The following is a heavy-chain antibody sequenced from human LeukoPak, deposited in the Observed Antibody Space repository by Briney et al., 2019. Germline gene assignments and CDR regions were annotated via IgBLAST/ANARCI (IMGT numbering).Heavy chain of an antibody. J-gene: IGHJ4*02. Sequence: GRSLRLSCAASGFTFSSYAMHWVRQAPGKGLEWVAFIRFDGSNQYYADSVKGRFTISRDNSKNTLYLQMNSLRAEDTAVYYCAKVGDSSSATFDYWGQGTLVTVSS. V-gene: IGHV3-30*02. CDR3: AKVGDSSSATFDY. CDR1: GFTFSSYA. CDR2: IRFDGSNQ. D-gene: IGHD6-19*01.